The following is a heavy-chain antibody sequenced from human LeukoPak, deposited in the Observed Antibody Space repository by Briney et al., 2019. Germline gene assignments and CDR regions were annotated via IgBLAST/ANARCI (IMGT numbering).Heavy chain of an antibody. Sequence: PSETLSLTCTVSGGSISSSSYYWGWLRQPPGKGLEWIGSIYYSGSTYYNPSLKSRVTISVDTSKNQFSLKLSSVTAADTAVYYCARGGSSSWYSGELSAFDIWGQGTMVTVSS. V-gene: IGHV4-39*07. D-gene: IGHD6-13*01. CDR1: GGSISSSSYY. CDR2: IYYSGST. CDR3: ARGGSSSWYSGELSAFDI. J-gene: IGHJ3*02.